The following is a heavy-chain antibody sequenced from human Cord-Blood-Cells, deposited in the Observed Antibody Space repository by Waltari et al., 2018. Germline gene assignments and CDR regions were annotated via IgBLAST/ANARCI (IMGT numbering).Heavy chain of an antibody. CDR3: AKFMVRGVKGFDY. CDR1: GFTFSSYA. V-gene: IGHV3-23*01. D-gene: IGHD3-10*01. CDR2: ISGSGGST. Sequence: EVQLLESGGGLVQPGGSLRLSCAASGFTFSSYAMSWVRPAPGKGLEWVSAISGSGGSTYYADSVKGRFTISRDNSKNTLYLQMNSLRAEDTAVYYCAKFMVRGVKGFDYWGQGTLVTVSS. J-gene: IGHJ4*02.